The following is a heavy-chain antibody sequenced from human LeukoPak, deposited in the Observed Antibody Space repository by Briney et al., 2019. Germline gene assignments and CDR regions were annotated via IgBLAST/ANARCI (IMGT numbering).Heavy chain of an antibody. CDR3: AVDPGLRDGLGDYYGMDV. D-gene: IGHD3/OR15-3a*01. CDR2: INPSGGST. V-gene: IGHV1-46*01. Sequence: VASVKVSCKASGYTFTSYYMHWVRQAPGQGLEWMGIINPSGGSTSYAQKFQGRVTMTRDTSTSTVYMELSSLRSEDTAVYYCAVDPGLRDGLGDYYGMDVWGQGTTVTVSS. CDR1: GYTFTSYY. J-gene: IGHJ6*02.